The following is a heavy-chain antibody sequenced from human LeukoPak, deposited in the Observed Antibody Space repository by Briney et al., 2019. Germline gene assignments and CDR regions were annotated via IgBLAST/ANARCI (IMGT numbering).Heavy chain of an antibody. CDR2: CNPNSGGT. D-gene: IGHD2-2*01. CDR3: ARGGLSSTSRFIDY. J-gene: IGHJ4*02. V-gene: IGHV1-2*02. CDR1: GYTFTDYY. Sequence: ASVKVSCKASGYTFTDYYMQWVRQAPGQGLEWMGWCNPNSGGTNYAQKFQGRVTMTRDTSISTAYMELSRLRSDDTAVYYCARGGLSSTSRFIDYWGQGTLVTVSS.